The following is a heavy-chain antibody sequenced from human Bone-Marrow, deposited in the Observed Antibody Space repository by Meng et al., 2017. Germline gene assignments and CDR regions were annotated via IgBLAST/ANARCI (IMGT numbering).Heavy chain of an antibody. CDR1: GGSFRGYY. V-gene: IGHV4-34*01. D-gene: IGHD3-10*01. Sequence: QVQRQQWGAGLVWPSDTLSLTCAGYGGSFRGYYWSWIRQPPGKGLEWIWEINHSGSNNYNPSLKSRVTISVDTSKNQFSLKLSSVTAADTAVYYCAGISYYYGSGSYYKSYYFDYWGQGTLVTVSS. CDR3: AGISYYYGSGSYYKSYYFDY. CDR2: INHSGSN. J-gene: IGHJ4*02.